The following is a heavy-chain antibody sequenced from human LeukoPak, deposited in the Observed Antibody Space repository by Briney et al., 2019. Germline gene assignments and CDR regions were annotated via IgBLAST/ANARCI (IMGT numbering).Heavy chain of an antibody. CDR1: GFPFSSYW. CDR3: AKDSAITIFGVVITHGEMDY. D-gene: IGHD3-3*01. J-gene: IGHJ4*02. CDR2: ISGSGGST. V-gene: IGHV3-23*01. Sequence: PGGSLRLSCAASGFPFSSYWMSWVRQAPGKGLEWVSAISGSGGSTYYADSVKGRFTISGDNSKKTLYLQMNSLRAEDTAVYYCAKDSAITIFGVVITHGEMDYWGQGTLVTVSS.